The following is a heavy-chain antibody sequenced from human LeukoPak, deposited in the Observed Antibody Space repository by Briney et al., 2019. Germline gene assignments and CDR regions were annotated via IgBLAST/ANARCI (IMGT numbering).Heavy chain of an antibody. D-gene: IGHD4-17*01. CDR2: IISSNGYT. V-gene: IGHV3-21*01. CDR3: TRDYRSNGDYHAFDF. Sequence: GRSLRLSCVASGFSFSTYSMNWVRQAPGKGLEWVSSIISSNGYTYYADSVEGRFTISRDNTKSSLYLQMNSLRAEDTAVYYCTRDYRSNGDYHAFDFWGKGTTVTVSS. J-gene: IGHJ6*04. CDR1: GFSFSTYS.